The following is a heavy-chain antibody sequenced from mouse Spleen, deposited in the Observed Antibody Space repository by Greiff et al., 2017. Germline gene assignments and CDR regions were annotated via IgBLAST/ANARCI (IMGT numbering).Heavy chain of an antibody. V-gene: IGHV5-6-5*01. CDR3: AREGYYGFAY. D-gene: IGHD1-1*01. Sequence: EVNVVESGGGLVKPGGSLKLSCAASGFTFSSYAMSWVRQTPEKRLEWVASISSGGSTYYPDSVKGRFTISRDNARNILYLQMSSLRSEDTAMYYCAREGYYGFAYWGQGTLVTVSA. CDR1: GFTFSSYA. J-gene: IGHJ3*01. CDR2: ISSGGST.